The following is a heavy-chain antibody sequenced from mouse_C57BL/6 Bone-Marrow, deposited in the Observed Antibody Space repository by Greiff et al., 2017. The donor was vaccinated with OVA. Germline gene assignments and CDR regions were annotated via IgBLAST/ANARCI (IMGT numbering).Heavy chain of an antibody. V-gene: IGHV1-72*01. J-gene: IGHJ3*01. D-gene: IGHD2-3*01. CDR2: IDPNRGGT. CDR3: AREHDGYYWFAY. CDR1: GYTFTSYW. Sequence: QVQLQQPGAELVKPGASVKLSCKASGYTFTSYWMHGVKQRPGRGLAWIGRIDPNRGGTKYNEKFKSKATLTVDKPSSTAYMQLSSLTSEDSAVYYCAREHDGYYWFAYWGQGTLVTVSA.